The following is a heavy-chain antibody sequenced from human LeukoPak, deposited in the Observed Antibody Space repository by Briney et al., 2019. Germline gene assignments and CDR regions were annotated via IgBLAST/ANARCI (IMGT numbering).Heavy chain of an antibody. J-gene: IGHJ6*04. CDR2: ISSSGSTI. CDR3: AELGITMIGGV. CDR1: GFTFNSYE. V-gene: IGHV3-48*03. D-gene: IGHD3-10*02. Sequence: GGSLRLSCAASGFTFNSYEMIWVRQAPGKGLEGVSYISSSGSTIYYADSVKGRFTISRDNAKNSLYLQMNSLRAEDTAVYYCAELGITMIGGVWGKGTTVTISS.